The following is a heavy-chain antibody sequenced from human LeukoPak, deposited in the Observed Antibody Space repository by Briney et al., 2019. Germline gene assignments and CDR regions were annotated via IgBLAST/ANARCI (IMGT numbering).Heavy chain of an antibody. J-gene: IGHJ5*02. Sequence: SETLSLTCTVSGGSISSYYWSWIRQPAGKGLEWIGRIYTSGSTNYNPSLKSRVTMSVDTSKNQFSLKLSSVTAADTAVYYCARDRHSVDRGVTENWFDPWGQGTLVTVSS. CDR2: IYTSGST. CDR3: ARDRHSVDRGVTENWFDP. V-gene: IGHV4-4*07. CDR1: GGSISSYY. D-gene: IGHD3-10*01.